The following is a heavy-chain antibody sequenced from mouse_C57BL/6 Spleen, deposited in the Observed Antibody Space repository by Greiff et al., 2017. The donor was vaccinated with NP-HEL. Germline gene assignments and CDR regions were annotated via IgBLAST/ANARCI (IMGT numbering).Heavy chain of an antibody. V-gene: IGHV1-50*01. CDR2: IDPFDSYT. J-gene: IGHJ3*01. CDR3: ARGDAFAY. Sequence: QVQLQQPGAELVKPGASVKLSCKASGYTFTSYWMQWIKQRPGQGLEWIGEIDPFDSYTNSNQKFKGKATLTVDTSSSTAYMQLSSLTSEDSAVYYCARGDAFAYWGKGTLVTVSA. D-gene: IGHD3-3*01. CDR1: GYTFTSYW.